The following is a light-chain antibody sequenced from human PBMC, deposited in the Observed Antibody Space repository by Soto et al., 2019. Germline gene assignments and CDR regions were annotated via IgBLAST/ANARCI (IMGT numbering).Light chain of an antibody. Sequence: QSVLTQPASVSGSPGQSTTISCTGTSSDVGGYNYVSWYQQHPVKAPKLMIYDVTNRPSGVSDRFSGSKSGNTASLTISGLQAEDXADYYCSSYTSSSTPYVFGTGTKVTVL. CDR3: SSYTSSSTPYV. CDR2: DVT. CDR1: SSDVGGYNY. V-gene: IGLV2-14*01. J-gene: IGLJ1*01.